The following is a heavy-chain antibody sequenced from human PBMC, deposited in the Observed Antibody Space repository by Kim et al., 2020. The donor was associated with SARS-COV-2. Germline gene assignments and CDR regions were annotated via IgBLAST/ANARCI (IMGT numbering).Heavy chain of an antibody. Sequence: GGSLRLSCAASGFTFSSYAMSWVRQAPGKGLEWVSAMSGSGGSTYYADSVKGRFTISRDNSKNTLYLQMNSLRAEDTAVYYCASAPQLLLWFGTFDYWGPGTLVTRSP. CDR3: ASAPQLLLWFGTFDY. J-gene: IGHJ4*03. CDR2: MSGSGGST. CDR1: GFTFSSYA. V-gene: IGHV3-23*01. D-gene: IGHD3-10*01.